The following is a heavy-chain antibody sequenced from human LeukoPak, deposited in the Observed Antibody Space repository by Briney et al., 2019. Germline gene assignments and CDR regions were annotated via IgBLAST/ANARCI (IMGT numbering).Heavy chain of an antibody. Sequence: ASVKVSCKASGGTFSSYAISWVRQAPGQGREWMGGIIPIFGTANYAQKFQGRVTITTDESTSTAYMELSSLRSEDTAVYYCARDGGFDCSSTSCPPGYYYYYMDVWGKGTTVTVSS. CDR2: IIPIFGTA. J-gene: IGHJ6*03. D-gene: IGHD2-2*01. CDR1: GGTFSSYA. CDR3: ARDGGFDCSSTSCPPGYYYYYMDV. V-gene: IGHV1-69*05.